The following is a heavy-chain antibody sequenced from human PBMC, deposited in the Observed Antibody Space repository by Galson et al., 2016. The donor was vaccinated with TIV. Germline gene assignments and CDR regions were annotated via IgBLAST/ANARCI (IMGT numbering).Heavy chain of an antibody. CDR2: VYYSGST. Sequence: LSLTCSVSGGSVSREAFYWTWIRQPPGKGLEWIGYVYYSGSTDYNPSFKSRVTISSDTSKNQVSLSLRPVTAADTAVYYCARERVEMTTVDHFYYYMDVWGEGTSVTVSS. CDR1: GGSVSREAFY. J-gene: IGHJ6*03. CDR3: ARERVEMTTVDHFYYYMDV. V-gene: IGHV4-61*08. D-gene: IGHD4-11*01.